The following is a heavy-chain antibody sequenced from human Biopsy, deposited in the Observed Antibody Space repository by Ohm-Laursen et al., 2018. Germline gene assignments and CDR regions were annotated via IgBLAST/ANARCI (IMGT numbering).Heavy chain of an antibody. V-gene: IGHV1-8*01. Sequence: GSSVKVSCKVSGYTFTSYEINWVRQATGQGLEWMGWMNPDSGNTGYAQNFQGRVTMTRNTSISTAYMELGSLRSEDTAVYFCARADPPLFYYGSGSSNWFDPWGQGTLVTVSS. CDR1: GYTFTSYE. J-gene: IGHJ5*02. CDR3: ARADPPLFYYGSGSSNWFDP. CDR2: MNPDSGNT. D-gene: IGHD3-10*01.